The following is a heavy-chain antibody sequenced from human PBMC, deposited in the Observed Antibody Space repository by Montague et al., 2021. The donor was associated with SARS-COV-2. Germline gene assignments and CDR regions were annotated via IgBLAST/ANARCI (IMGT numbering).Heavy chain of an antibody. Sequence: SDTLSLTCSASGGSFDSDNFFWGWIRQPPGKRLEWIGVISNGGRTFDNPSLKSRVTISVHTSRNQLSLNVKSVTAADTAVYYCARHRRYDVVTYYPDFWGQGILVTVSS. CDR3: ARHRRYDVVTYYPDF. D-gene: IGHD3-9*01. J-gene: IGHJ4*02. CDR1: GGSFDSDNFF. CDR2: ISNGGRT. V-gene: IGHV4-39*01.